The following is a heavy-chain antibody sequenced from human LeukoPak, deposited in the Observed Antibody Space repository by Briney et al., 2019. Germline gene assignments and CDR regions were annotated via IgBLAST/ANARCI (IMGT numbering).Heavy chain of an antibody. Sequence: ASVTVSFTASGYSFTDYYMHWVRQAPGQGLEWMGWINPNSGGTNYAKKFRGRITMTRDTSISTAYMELSSLRSDDTAVYYCASDSYDSSGYYGYYYGMDVWGQGTTVTVSS. J-gene: IGHJ6*02. CDR1: GYSFTDYY. CDR2: INPNSGGT. V-gene: IGHV1-2*02. D-gene: IGHD3-22*01. CDR3: ASDSYDSSGYYGYYYGMDV.